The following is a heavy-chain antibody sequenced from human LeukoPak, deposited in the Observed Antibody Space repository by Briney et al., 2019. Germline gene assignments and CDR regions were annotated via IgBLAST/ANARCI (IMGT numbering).Heavy chain of an antibody. V-gene: IGHV1-18*01. D-gene: IGHD3-22*01. J-gene: IGHJ4*02. CDR2: ISGYNGNT. CDR1: GYTFSNYG. CDR3: ARTKSTIMIVVPDY. Sequence: ASVKVSCKASGYTFSNYGISWVRQAPGQGLEWMGWISGYNGNTNYAQKVQGRVTMTTDTSTRTAYMELRSLRSDDTAAYYCARTKSTIMIVVPDYWGQGTLVTVSS.